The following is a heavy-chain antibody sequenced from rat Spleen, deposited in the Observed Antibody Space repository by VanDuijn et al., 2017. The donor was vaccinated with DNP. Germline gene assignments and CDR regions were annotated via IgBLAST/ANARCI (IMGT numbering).Heavy chain of an antibody. Sequence: QVQLKESGPGLVQPSQTLSLACTVSGFSLTSYHVHLVRQPSGKGLEWMGVIWTGGSTEYNSALKSRLSISRDTSKSKVFLKMNSLQTEDTATYYCARDGYLDYWGQGVLVTVSS. CDR2: IWTGGST. CDR3: ARDGYLDY. V-gene: IGHV2-43*01. CDR1: GFSLTSYH. J-gene: IGHJ2*01.